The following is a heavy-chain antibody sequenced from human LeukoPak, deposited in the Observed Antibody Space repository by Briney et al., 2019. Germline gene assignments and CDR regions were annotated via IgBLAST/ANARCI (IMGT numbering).Heavy chain of an antibody. D-gene: IGHD3-22*01. CDR2: IYNSGYT. J-gene: IGHJ5*02. CDR3: ARENVYDSSGYYYGVWFDP. CDR1: GGSISSSGYY. V-gene: IGHV4-39*02. Sequence: PSETLSLTCAVSGGSISSSGYYWGWIRQPPGKGLEWIGSIYNSGYTYYNPSLKSRVTISVDTSKNQFYLKLSSVTAADTAVYYCARENVYDSSGYYYGVWFDPWGQGTLVTVSS.